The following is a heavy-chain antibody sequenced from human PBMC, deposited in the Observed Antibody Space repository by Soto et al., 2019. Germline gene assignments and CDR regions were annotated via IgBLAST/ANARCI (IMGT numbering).Heavy chain of an antibody. D-gene: IGHD6-6*01. CDR3: ARLMLSSSSWFDP. CDR2: IYYSGST. CDR1: GGSISSSSYY. V-gene: IGHV4-39*01. Sequence: LSLTCTVSGGSISSSSYYWGWIRQPPGKGLEWIGSIYYSGSTYYNPSLKSRVTISVDTSKNQFSLKLSSVTAADTAVYYCARLMLSSSSWFDPWGQGTLVTVSS. J-gene: IGHJ5*02.